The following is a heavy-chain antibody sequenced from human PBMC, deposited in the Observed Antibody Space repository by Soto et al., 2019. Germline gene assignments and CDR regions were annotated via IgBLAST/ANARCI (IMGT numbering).Heavy chain of an antibody. J-gene: IGHJ4*02. Sequence: QVQLQQWGAGLLKPSETLSLTCAVYGQSFIGHTWIWIRQSPGKGLEWSGEISQSGSTYYNPSLKTRVTISADTSKNQFSLSLNSVTAADTGVFYCARGSGIAVIPGELEDVHYDYWGQGTLVSVSS. D-gene: IGHD2-2*01. CDR2: ISQSGST. V-gene: IGHV4-34*01. CDR3: ARGSGIAVIPGELEDVHYDY. CDR1: GQSFIGHT.